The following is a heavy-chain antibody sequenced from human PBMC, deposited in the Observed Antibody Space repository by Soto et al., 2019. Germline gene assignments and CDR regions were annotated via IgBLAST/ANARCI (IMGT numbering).Heavy chain of an antibody. CDR1: GFTFSSYA. CDR3: AKEEGYSSGWTEIDY. Sequence: EVQLLDSGGGLVQPGGSLRLSCAATGFTFSSYAMSWVRQAPGKGLEWVSGISGSGGSTYYADSVKGRFTISRDNSKNTLYLQMNSLRAEDTAVYYCAKEEGYSSGWTEIDYWGQGTLVTVSS. CDR2: ISGSGGST. J-gene: IGHJ4*02. D-gene: IGHD6-19*01. V-gene: IGHV3-23*01.